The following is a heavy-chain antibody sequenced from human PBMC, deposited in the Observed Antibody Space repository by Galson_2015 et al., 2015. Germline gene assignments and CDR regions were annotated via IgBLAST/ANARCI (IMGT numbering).Heavy chain of an antibody. CDR1: GYSFTSYA. J-gene: IGHJ4*02. V-gene: IGHV1-18*01. D-gene: IGHD3-16*02. CDR2: NSGYNDNT. Sequence: SVKVSCKASGYSFTSYAISWVRQAPGQGLEWMGWNSGYNDNTNYAQEFQGRLTMTTDTSTSTAYMELRSLTSDDTAVYYCARDGGNSLGDLSFTYRGDFWGQGTLVTVSS. CDR3: ARDGGNSLGDLSFTYRGDF.